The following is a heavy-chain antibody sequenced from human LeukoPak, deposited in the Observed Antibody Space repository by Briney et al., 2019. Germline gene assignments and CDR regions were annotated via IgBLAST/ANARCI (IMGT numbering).Heavy chain of an antibody. V-gene: IGHV4-39*01. CDR2: IYYSGST. D-gene: IGHD2-21*02. J-gene: IGHJ3*02. Sequence: SETLSLTCTVSGGSISSSSYYWGWIRQPPGKGLEWIGSIYYSGSTYYDPSPKSRVTISVDTSKSQLSLRLSSVTAAGTAVYYCARQRRDSDAFDIWGQGTMVTVSS. CDR3: ARQRRDSDAFDI. CDR1: GGSISSSSYY.